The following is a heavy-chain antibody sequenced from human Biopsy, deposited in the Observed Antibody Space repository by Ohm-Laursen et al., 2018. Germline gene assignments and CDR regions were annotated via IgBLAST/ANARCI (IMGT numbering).Heavy chain of an antibody. Sequence: GTLSPPPTPSGGSISSDYWSWIRQTPGKGLEWIGYIYYSGSTNYNPSLKSRVTISVDTSKNQFSLRLNSVTAADTAVYYCARATNSTGWPYYYFYGMDVWGQGTTVTVSS. CDR3: ARATNSTGWPYYYFYGMDV. CDR1: GGSISSDY. V-gene: IGHV4-59*01. D-gene: IGHD2/OR15-2a*01. CDR2: IYYSGST. J-gene: IGHJ6*02.